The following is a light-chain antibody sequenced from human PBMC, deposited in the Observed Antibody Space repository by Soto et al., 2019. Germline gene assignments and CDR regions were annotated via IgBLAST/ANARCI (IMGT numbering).Light chain of an antibody. CDR2: VNSDGSH. Sequence: QPVLTQSPSASASLGASVKLTRTLSSGHSRYTIAWHQQQSEKGPRYLMKVNSDGSHSKGDGIPDRFSGSSSGTERYLTISSLQSEDEADYYCQTWGTASYVSGSGTKLTVL. V-gene: IGLV4-69*01. CDR3: QTWGTASYV. J-gene: IGLJ1*01. CDR1: SGHSRYT.